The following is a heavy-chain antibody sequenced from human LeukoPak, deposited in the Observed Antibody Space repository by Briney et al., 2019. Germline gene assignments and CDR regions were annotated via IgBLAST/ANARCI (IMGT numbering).Heavy chain of an antibody. CDR2: INHSGST. CDR3: ARGINYYYDSSGYSSSIYFDY. CDR1: GGFFSGYY. D-gene: IGHD3-22*01. J-gene: IGHJ4*02. V-gene: IGHV4-34*01. Sequence: SETLSLTCAVYGGFFSGYYWSWIRQPPGKGLEWIGEINHSGSTNYNPSLKSRVTISVDTSKNQFSLKLSSVTAADTAVYYCARGINYYYDSSGYSSSIYFDYWGQGTLVTVSS.